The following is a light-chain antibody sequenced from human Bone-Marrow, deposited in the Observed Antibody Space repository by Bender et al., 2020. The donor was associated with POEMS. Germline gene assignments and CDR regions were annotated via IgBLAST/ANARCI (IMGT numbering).Light chain of an antibody. J-gene: IGLJ1*01. V-gene: IGLV1-40*01. CDR2: GYN. CDR1: SSNTGSGYD. CDR3: CSSAGNSYV. Sequence: QPVLTQPPSVSGAPGQRVTISCTGSSSNTGSGYDINWYQHLPGTAPKLLIYGYNNRPSGVPDRFSGSKSGTSASLAITGLQAEDEGDYYCCSSAGNSYVFGTGTKVTVL.